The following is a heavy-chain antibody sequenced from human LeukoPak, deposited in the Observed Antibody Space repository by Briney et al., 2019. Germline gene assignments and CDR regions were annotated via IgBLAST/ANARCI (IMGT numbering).Heavy chain of an antibody. CDR2: ISSSSSTI. D-gene: IGHD5-24*01. J-gene: IGHJ3*02. V-gene: IGHV3-48*01. CDR3: ARKAYGYNLGAFDI. CDR1: GFTFSSYS. Sequence: GGSLRLSCAASGFTFSSYSMNWVRQAPGEGLEWVSYISSSSSTIYYADSVKGRFTISRDNAKNSLYLQMNSLRAEDTAVYYCARKAYGYNLGAFDIWGQGTMVTVSS.